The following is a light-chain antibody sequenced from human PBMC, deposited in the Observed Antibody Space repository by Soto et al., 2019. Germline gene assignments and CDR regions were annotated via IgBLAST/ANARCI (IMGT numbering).Light chain of an antibody. CDR2: DAS. Sequence: DLQMTQSPSSLFASVGDRVTVTCQATQDINIDLNWYQQKPGKAPNLLIYDASNLEIGVPSRFSGSGSGTHFTFTISSLQTEDIGTYYCQQYDILPITFGRGTRLEIK. V-gene: IGKV1-33*01. CDR1: QDINID. CDR3: QQYDILPIT. J-gene: IGKJ5*01.